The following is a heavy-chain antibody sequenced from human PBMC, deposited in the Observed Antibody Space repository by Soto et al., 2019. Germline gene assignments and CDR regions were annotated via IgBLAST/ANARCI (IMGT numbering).Heavy chain of an antibody. V-gene: IGHV3-7*05. CDR2: IKQGGSEK. J-gene: IGHJ2*01. CDR3: ARGGWGREFDL. D-gene: IGHD2-21*02. Sequence: EVQLVESGGGLVQPGGSLRLSCAASGFTFNTYWMKWVRQAPGKGLEWVADIKQGGSEKYYVDSVRGRFTISRDNARNSLYLKKNRLSAEDTAMYCCARGGWGREFDLWGRGTLVTVSS. CDR1: GFTFNTYW.